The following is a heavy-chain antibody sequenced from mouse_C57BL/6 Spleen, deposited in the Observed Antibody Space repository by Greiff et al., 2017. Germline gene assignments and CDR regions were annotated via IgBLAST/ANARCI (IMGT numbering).Heavy chain of an antibody. D-gene: IGHD2-5*01. V-gene: IGHV1-42*01. CDR3: ASEDSNYLAY. CDR1: GYSFTGYY. J-gene: IGHJ3*01. CDR2: INPSTGGT. Sequence: VQLQQSGPELVKPGASVKISCKASGYSFTGYYMNWVKQSPEKSLEWIGEINPSTGGTTYNQKFKAKATLTVDKSSSTAYMQLKSLTSEDAAVYYCASEDSNYLAYWGQGTLVTVSA.